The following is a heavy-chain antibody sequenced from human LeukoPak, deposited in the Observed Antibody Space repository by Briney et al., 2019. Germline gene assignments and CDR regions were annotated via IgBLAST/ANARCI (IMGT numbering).Heavy chain of an antibody. Sequence: ASVKVSCKASGGIFSSYATSWVRQAPGQGLEWMGGIIPIFGTANYAQKFQGRVTITADESTRTAYMELSSLRSEDTAVYYCAREWDYDSSGFYYYYWGQGTLVTVSS. V-gene: IGHV1-69*01. CDR2: IIPIFGTA. D-gene: IGHD3-22*01. J-gene: IGHJ4*02. CDR1: GGIFSSYA. CDR3: AREWDYDSSGFYYYY.